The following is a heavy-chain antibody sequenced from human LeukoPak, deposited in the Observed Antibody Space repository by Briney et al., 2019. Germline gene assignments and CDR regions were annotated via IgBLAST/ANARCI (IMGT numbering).Heavy chain of an antibody. Sequence: SETLSLTCPVSGGSISSYYWSWIRQPPGKGLEWIGYIYYSGSTNYIPSLKSRVTISVDTSKNQFSLKLSSVTAADTAVYYCARHGLTTRSGWYGVDYWGQGTLVTVSS. CDR3: ARHGLTTRSGWYGVDY. V-gene: IGHV4-59*08. CDR2: IYYSGST. D-gene: IGHD6-19*01. CDR1: GGSISSYY. J-gene: IGHJ4*02.